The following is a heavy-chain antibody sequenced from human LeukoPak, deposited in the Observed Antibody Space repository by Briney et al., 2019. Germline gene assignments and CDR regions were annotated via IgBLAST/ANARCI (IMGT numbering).Heavy chain of an antibody. CDR2: IYTSGST. CDR3: ARLDCYDSSGQFDP. J-gene: IGHJ5*02. V-gene: IGHV4-4*09. D-gene: IGHD3-22*01. CDR1: GGSISSYY. Sequence: SETLSLTCTVSGGSISSYYWSWIRQPPGKGLEWIGYIYTSGSTNYNPSLKSRVTISVDTSKNQFSLKLSSVTAADTAVYYCARLDCYDSSGQFDPWGQGTLVTVSS.